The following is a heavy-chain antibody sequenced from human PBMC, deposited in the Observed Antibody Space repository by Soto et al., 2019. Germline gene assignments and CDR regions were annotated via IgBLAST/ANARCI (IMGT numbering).Heavy chain of an antibody. D-gene: IGHD5-12*01. Sequence: EMQLLESGGGLVQPGGSLRLSCAASGFTFSSYVMNWVRQAPGKGLEWVSTISGTGGDTYYADPVMGRFTVSRDNSKNTLFLQMNSLRAEDTAVYYCAKGNNGYALFFDYWGQGTLVTVSS. CDR1: GFTFSSYV. CDR2: ISGTGGDT. CDR3: AKGNNGYALFFDY. J-gene: IGHJ4*02. V-gene: IGHV3-23*01.